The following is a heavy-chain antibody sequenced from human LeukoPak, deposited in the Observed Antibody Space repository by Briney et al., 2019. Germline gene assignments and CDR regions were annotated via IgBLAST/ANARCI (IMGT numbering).Heavy chain of an antibody. V-gene: IGHV4-59*01. J-gene: IGHJ3*02. D-gene: IGHD1-26*01. CDR3: ARGVGATAAFDI. CDR1: GGSISTYY. Sequence: SETLSLTCTVSGGSISTYYWSWIRQPPGKGLEWIGYIYYSGSTNYNPSLKSRLSISVDTSKNQFSLKLTSVTAADTAVYYCARGVGATAAFDIWGQGTMVTVSS. CDR2: IYYSGST.